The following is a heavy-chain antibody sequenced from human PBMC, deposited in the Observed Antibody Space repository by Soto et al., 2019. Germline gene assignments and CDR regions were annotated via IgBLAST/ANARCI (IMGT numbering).Heavy chain of an antibody. J-gene: IGHJ6*02. CDR1: GFTFSSYA. CDR2: ISNSGGST. Sequence: XGSLRLSFAASGFTFSSYAMSGVRQAPGKGLEWVSAISNSGGSTYYADSVKGRFTISRDNSKNTLYLQMNSLRAEDTAVYYCANNHIAHYSYYGMDVWGQGTTVTVSS. V-gene: IGHV3-23*01. D-gene: IGHD2-21*01. CDR3: ANNHIAHYSYYGMDV.